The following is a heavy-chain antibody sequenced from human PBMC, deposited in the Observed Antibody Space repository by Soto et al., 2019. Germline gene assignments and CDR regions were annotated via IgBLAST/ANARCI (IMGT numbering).Heavy chain of an antibody. Sequence: QVQLVQSGADVKKPGSSVKVSCKASGDTFNFYTINWVRQAPGLGLEWMGRFNPILTMSNYAQKFEGRVRNTADKSTSTAYMELSRLRAEDTAMYYCATSYGSGYRAFDFWGQGALVTVSS. J-gene: IGHJ4*02. CDR1: GDTFNFYT. V-gene: IGHV1-69*02. CDR2: FNPILTMS. D-gene: IGHD3-10*01. CDR3: ATSYGSGYRAFDF.